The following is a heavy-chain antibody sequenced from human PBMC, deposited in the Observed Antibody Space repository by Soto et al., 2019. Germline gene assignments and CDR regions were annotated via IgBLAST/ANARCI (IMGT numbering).Heavy chain of an antibody. CDR1: GYSIISSNW. CDR3: VRMMHDSETYYAFDD. CDR2: IFYTGST. Sequence: QVQLQESGPGLVKPSDTLSLTCAVSGYSIISSNWWGWIRQPPGRGLEWIGYIFYTGSTYRNPSLERRVTMSVDTSKNQFSLNLSSVTAADTALSYCVRMMHDSETYYAFDDWGQGTLVTVSS. V-gene: IGHV4-28*01. J-gene: IGHJ4*02. D-gene: IGHD3-10*01.